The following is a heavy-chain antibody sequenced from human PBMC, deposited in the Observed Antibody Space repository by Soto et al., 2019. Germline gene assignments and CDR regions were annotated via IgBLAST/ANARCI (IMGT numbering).Heavy chain of an antibody. D-gene: IGHD6-19*01. Sequence: ASVKVSCKASGGTFSSYAISWVRQAPGQGLEWMGGIIPIFGTANYAQKFQGRVTITADESTSTAYMELSSLRSEDTAVYYCATGYSSGWPFDYWGQGTLVTVSS. CDR2: IIPIFGTA. CDR1: GGTFSSYA. CDR3: ATGYSSGWPFDY. V-gene: IGHV1-69*13. J-gene: IGHJ4*02.